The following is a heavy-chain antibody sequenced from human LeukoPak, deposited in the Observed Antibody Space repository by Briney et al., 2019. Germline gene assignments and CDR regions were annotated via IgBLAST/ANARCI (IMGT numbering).Heavy chain of an antibody. D-gene: IGHD6-13*01. CDR1: GGSINSSSYY. V-gene: IGHV4-39*01. J-gene: IGHJ4*02. CDR2: IYYSGST. Sequence: SETLSLTCTVSGGSINSSSYYWGWIRQPPGKGLEWIGSIYYSGSTYYNPSLKSRVTISVDTSKNQFSLKLSSVTAADTAVYYCARRRVSSSWFDYFDYWGQGTLVTVSS. CDR3: ARRRVSSSWFDYFDY.